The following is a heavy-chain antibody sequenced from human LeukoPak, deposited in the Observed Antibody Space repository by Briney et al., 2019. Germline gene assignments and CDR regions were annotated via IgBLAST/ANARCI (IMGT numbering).Heavy chain of an antibody. CDR2: IYYSGST. Sequence: SETLSLTCGVSGGSFNSDDYYWSWIRQPPGRGLEWIGYIYYSGSTNYNPSLKSRVTISVDTSKNQFSLKLSSVTAADTAVYYCARRARGSSGYYFYDYWGQGTLVTVSS. CDR3: ARRARGSSGYYFYDY. J-gene: IGHJ4*02. D-gene: IGHD3-22*01. V-gene: IGHV4-61*08. CDR1: GGSFNSDDYY.